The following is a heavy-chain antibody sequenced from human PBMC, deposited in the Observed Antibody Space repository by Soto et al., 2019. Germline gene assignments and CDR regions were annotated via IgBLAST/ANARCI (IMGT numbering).Heavy chain of an antibody. D-gene: IGHD2-21*01. J-gene: IGHJ5*02. V-gene: IGHV4-30-4*01. CDR1: GGSISSGDYY. CDR3: ATLFRFFDP. Sequence: SETLSLPCTVSGGSISSGDYYWSWIRQPPGKGLEWIGYIHYSGSTYYNPSLRSRLTISVDTSKNQFSLKLTSVTAAATAVYFCATLFRFFDPWGQGTLVTVSS. CDR2: IHYSGST.